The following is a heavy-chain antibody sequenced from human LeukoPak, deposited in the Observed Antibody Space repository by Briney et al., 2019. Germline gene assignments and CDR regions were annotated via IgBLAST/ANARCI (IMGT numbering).Heavy chain of an antibody. D-gene: IGHD4-11*01. CDR2: ISGSGGST. Sequence: GGSLRLSCAASGFTFSSVTMRGVREAPGGGGGWVSAISGSGGSTYYADSVKGRFTISRDNSKNTLYLQMNSLRAEDTAVYYCATTVTDAYYYYGMDVWGQGTTVTVSS. CDR3: ATTVTDAYYYYGMDV. V-gene: IGHV3-23*01. CDR1: GFTFSSVT. J-gene: IGHJ6*02.